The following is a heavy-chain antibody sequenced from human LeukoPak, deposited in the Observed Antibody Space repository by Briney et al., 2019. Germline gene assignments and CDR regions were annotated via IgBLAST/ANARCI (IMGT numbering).Heavy chain of an antibody. CDR1: GGSISSGSYY. Sequence: SQTLSLTCTVSGGSISSGSYYWSWIRQPAGKGLEWIGRIYTSGSTNYNTSLKSRVTISVDTSKNQFSLKLSSVTAADTAVYYCARLRVCSGDCYSVYYYYYYMDVWGKGTTVTVSS. D-gene: IGHD2-21*02. J-gene: IGHJ6*03. CDR3: ARLRVCSGDCYSVYYYYYYMDV. V-gene: IGHV4-61*02. CDR2: IYTSGST.